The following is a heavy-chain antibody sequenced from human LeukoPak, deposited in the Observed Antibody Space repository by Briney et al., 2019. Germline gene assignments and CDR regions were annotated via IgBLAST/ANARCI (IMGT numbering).Heavy chain of an antibody. Sequence: PSETLSLTCTVSGGSISSGGYSWSWIRQPPGKGLEWIGYIYHSGSTYYNPSLKSRVTISVDRSKNQFSLKLSSVTAADTAVYYCARGDRYCSSTSCRHRDHLNWFDPWGQGTLVTVSS. D-gene: IGHD2-2*01. CDR2: IYHSGST. CDR3: ARGDRYCSSTSCRHRDHLNWFDP. J-gene: IGHJ5*02. V-gene: IGHV4-30-2*01. CDR1: GGSISSGGYS.